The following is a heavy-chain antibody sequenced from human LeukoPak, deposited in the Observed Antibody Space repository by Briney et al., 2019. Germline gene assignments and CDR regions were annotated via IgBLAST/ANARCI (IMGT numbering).Heavy chain of an antibody. Sequence: PSETLSLTCAVSGYSISSGYYWGWIRQPPGKGLEWIGSIYHSGSTYYNPSLKSRVTISVDTSKNQFSLKLSSVTAADTAVYYCARQRHSSSSLNFYYYYYMDVWGKGTTVTVSS. CDR3: ARQRHSSSSLNFYYYYYMDV. V-gene: IGHV4-38-2*01. J-gene: IGHJ6*03. D-gene: IGHD6-6*01. CDR2: IYHSGST. CDR1: GYSISSGYY.